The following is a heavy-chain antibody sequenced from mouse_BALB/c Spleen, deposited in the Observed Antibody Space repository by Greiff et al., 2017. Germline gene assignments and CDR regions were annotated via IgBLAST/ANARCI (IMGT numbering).Heavy chain of an antibody. CDR2: ISYSGST. Sequence: EVKLMESGPGLVKPSQSLSLTCTVTGYSITSDYAWNWIRQFPGNKLEWMGYISYSGSTCYNPSLKSRISITRDTSKNQFFLQLNSVTTEDTATYYCARARMITAWFAYWGQGTLVTVSA. CDR3: ARARMITAWFAY. D-gene: IGHD2-4*01. V-gene: IGHV3-2*02. J-gene: IGHJ3*01. CDR1: GYSITSDYA.